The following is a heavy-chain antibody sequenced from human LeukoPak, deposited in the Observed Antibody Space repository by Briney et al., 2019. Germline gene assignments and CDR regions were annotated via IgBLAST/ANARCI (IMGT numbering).Heavy chain of an antibody. CDR3: ARGAPFVDYYYYMDV. CDR1: GGSFSGYY. V-gene: IGHV4-34*01. CDR2: INHSGST. J-gene: IGHJ6*03. Sequence: SETLSLTCAVYGGSFSGYYWSWIRQPPGKGLEWIGEINHSGSTNYNPPLKSRVTISVDTSKNQFSLKLSSVTAADTAVYYCARGAPFVDYYYYMDVWGKGTTVTVSS. D-gene: IGHD2-15*01.